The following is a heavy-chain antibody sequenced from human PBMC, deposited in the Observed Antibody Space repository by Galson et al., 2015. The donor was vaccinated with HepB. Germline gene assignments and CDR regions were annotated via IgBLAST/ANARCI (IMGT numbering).Heavy chain of an antibody. CDR3: SGGRQLLPLPSRRCIGY. CDR2: ISYDGSNK. D-gene: IGHD2-15*01. CDR1: GFTFSSYA. V-gene: IGHV3-30-3*01. J-gene: IGHJ4*02. Sequence: SLRLSCAASGFTFSSYAMHWVRQAPGKGLEWVAVISYDGSNKYYADSVKGRFTISRDNSKNTLYLQMNSLRAEDTAVYYLSGGRQLLPLPSRRCIGYWGQGTLVTVSS.